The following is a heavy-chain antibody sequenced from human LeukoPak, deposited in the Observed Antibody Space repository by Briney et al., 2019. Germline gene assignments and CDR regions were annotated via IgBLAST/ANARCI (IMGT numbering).Heavy chain of an antibody. D-gene: IGHD3-10*01. J-gene: IGHJ4*02. Sequence: GGSLRLSCAASGFTFSSYAMSWARQAPGKGLEWVSAISGSGGSTYYADSVKGRFTISRDNSKNTLYLQMNSLRAEDTAVYYCAFSYGSGSYCRFWGQGTLVTVSS. CDR1: GFTFSSYA. V-gene: IGHV3-23*01. CDR2: ISGSGGST. CDR3: AFSYGSGSYCRF.